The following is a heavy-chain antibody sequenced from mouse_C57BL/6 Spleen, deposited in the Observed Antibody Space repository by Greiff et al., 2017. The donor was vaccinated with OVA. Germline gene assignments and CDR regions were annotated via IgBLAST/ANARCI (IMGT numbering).Heavy chain of an antibody. CDR2: INPNNGGT. V-gene: IGHV1-26*01. D-gene: IGHD1-1*01. CDR3: ASTYYYGSTVY. CDR1: GYTFTDYY. Sequence: VQLQQSGPELVKPGASVKISCKASGYTFTDYYMNWVKQSHGKSLEWIGDINPNNGGTSYNQKFKGKATLTVDKSSSTAYMELRSLTSEDSAVYYCASTYYYGSTVYWGQGTTLTVSS. J-gene: IGHJ2*01.